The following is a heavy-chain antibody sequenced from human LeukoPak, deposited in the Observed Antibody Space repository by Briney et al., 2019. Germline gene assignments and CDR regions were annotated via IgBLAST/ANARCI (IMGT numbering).Heavy chain of an antibody. V-gene: IGHV3-33*01. CDR2: TRYDGSNK. J-gene: IGHJ4*02. CDR1: GFTFNSYV. Sequence: GTSLRLSCAASGFTFNSYVLHWVRQAPGKGLERVAITRYDGSNKYYADSVKGRFTISRDNSKNTLYLQMNSLRAEDTAVYYCVRAYDSFMPYFDYWGQGTLVTVSS. D-gene: IGHD3-22*01. CDR3: VRAYDSFMPYFDY.